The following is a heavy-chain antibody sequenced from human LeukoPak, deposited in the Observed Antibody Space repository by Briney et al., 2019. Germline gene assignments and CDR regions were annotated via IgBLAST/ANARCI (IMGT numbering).Heavy chain of an antibody. Sequence: SETLSLTCTVSGGSISSYYWSWIRQPPGKGLEWIGYIYYSGSTNYNPSLKSRVTISVDKSKNQFSLKLSTVTAADTAVYYCARLDDTYYDILTGYYRPRYFDYWGQGTLVTVSS. J-gene: IGHJ4*02. D-gene: IGHD3-9*01. CDR2: IYYSGST. CDR3: ARLDDTYYDILTGYYRPRYFDY. V-gene: IGHV4-59*12. CDR1: GGSISSYY.